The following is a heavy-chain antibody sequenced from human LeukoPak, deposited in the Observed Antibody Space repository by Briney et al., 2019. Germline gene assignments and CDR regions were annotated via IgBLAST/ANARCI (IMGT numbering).Heavy chain of an antibody. V-gene: IGHV3-23*01. CDR1: GFTFSSYA. CDR2: VSDSGGST. Sequence: GGSLRLSCAASGFTFSSYAMSWVRQAPGKGLEWVSAVSDSGGSTYYADSVKDRFTISRDNSKNTLYLQMSSLRAEDTAVYYCAKDQTMVTLNYYYYGMDVRGQGTTVTVSS. CDR3: AKDQTMVTLNYYYYGMDV. D-gene: IGHD4/OR15-4a*01. J-gene: IGHJ6*02.